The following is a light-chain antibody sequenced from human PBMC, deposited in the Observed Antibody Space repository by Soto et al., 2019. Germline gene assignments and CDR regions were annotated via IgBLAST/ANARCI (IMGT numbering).Light chain of an antibody. CDR2: DAS. CDR3: QQYNTYSGYT. J-gene: IGKJ2*01. CDR1: QSISSW. V-gene: IGKV1-5*01. Sequence: DIQMTQSPSTLSASVGDRVTITCRASQSISSWLAWYQQKPGKAPKLLIYDASNLESGVPSRFSGSGSGTEFTLTISSLQPADFATYYCQQYNTYSGYTFGQGTKVDIK.